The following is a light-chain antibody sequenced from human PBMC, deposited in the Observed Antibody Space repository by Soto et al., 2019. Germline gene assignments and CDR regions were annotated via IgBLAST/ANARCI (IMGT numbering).Light chain of an antibody. Sequence: QSVLTQPPSASGSPGQSVTISCTGTSSDVGGYNYVSWYQHHPGKAPKLVIYEVSKRPSGVPDRFSGSKSDNTASLTVSGLQAEDEADYYCSSNAGSDNLVFGGGTKLTVL. J-gene: IGLJ2*01. CDR1: SSDVGGYNY. V-gene: IGLV2-8*01. CDR3: SSNAGSDNLV. CDR2: EVS.